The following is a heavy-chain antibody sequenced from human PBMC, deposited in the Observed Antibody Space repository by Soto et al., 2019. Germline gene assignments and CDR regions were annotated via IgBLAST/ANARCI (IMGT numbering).Heavy chain of an antibody. V-gene: IGHV1-69*01. J-gene: IGHJ6*02. Sequence: QVQLVQSGAEVKKPGSSVKVSCKAPGGTLSSYAINWVRQAPGQGLEWMGGIIPIFGSANYVPKFQGRVTISADESTSTAYMEVSSLRSEDTAVYYCAGTREIPYYHGMDVWGQGTTVTVSS. CDR3: AGTREIPYYHGMDV. CDR2: IIPIFGSA. CDR1: GGTLSSYA. D-gene: IGHD2-2*02.